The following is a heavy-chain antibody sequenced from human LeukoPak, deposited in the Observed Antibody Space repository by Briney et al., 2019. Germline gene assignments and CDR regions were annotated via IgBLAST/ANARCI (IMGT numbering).Heavy chain of an antibody. CDR3: ARGGCTSASCYLFDY. Sequence: PRGSPRLSRAASLFTLITSSINWVRQTLGKGLEWVSLTSSSSNYIFYAYSVKGRFTISRDNAKNSLYLQMNSLRAEDTAVYYCARGGCTSASCYLFDYWGQGTLVTVSS. CDR1: LFTLITSS. J-gene: IGHJ4*02. D-gene: IGHD2-8*02. CDR2: TSSSSNYI. V-gene: IGHV3-21*01.